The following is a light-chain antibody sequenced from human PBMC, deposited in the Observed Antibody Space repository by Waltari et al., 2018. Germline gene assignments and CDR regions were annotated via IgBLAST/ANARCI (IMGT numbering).Light chain of an antibody. CDR3: QQYNNWPPYI. CDR1: QSVSTN. Sequence: ETVMTQSPTTLSLSPGDRATLSCRASQSVSTNLAWNQQKPGQAPRLLIYGASIRATGVPARFSGRGAGTEFTLTISSLQSEDFAVYYCQQYNNWPPYIFGQGSQLEI. V-gene: IGKV3D-15*01. CDR2: GAS. J-gene: IGKJ2*01.